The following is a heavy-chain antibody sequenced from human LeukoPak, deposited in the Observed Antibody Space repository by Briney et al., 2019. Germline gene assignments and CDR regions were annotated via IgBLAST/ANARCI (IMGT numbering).Heavy chain of an antibody. CDR1: GGTFSSYA. CDR3: ARDVDIAAAGSFDY. J-gene: IGHJ4*02. Sequence: SVKVSCKASGGTFSSYAISWVRQAPGQGLEWMGGIIPIFGTANYAQKFQGRVTITADESTGTAYMELSSLRSEDTAVYYCARDVDIAAAGSFDYWGQGTLVTVSS. CDR2: IIPIFGTA. V-gene: IGHV1-69*01. D-gene: IGHD6-13*01.